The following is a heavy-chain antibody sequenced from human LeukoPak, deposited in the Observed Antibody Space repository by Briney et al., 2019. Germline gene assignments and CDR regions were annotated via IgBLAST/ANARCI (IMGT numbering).Heavy chain of an antibody. CDR2: IKQDGSEK. D-gene: IGHD3-10*01. Sequence: PGGSLRLSCAASGFTFSSYWMSWVRQAPGKGLEWVANIKQDGSEKYYVDSVKGRFTISRDNAKNSLYLQMNSLRAEDTALYYCAKVRSVRPHQSGAFDIWGQGTMVTVSS. CDR1: GFTFSSYW. CDR3: AKVRSVRPHQSGAFDI. J-gene: IGHJ3*02. V-gene: IGHV3-7*03.